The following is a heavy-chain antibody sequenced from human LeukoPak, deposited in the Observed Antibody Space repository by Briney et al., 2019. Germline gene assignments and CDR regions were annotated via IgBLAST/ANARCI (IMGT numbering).Heavy chain of an antibody. V-gene: IGHV6-1*01. CDR1: GDSVSNNIAT. J-gene: IGHJ4*02. CDR3: ARGFSPEYRSSLAY. D-gene: IGHD6-6*01. CDR2: TYYRSRWGN. Sequence: SQTLSLTCAISGDSVSNNIATWNWIRQSPSRGLEWLGRTYYRSRWGNDYAISVKSRITINPDTSKNQFSLQLNSVTPEDTAVYYCARGFSPEYRSSLAYWGQGTLVTVSS.